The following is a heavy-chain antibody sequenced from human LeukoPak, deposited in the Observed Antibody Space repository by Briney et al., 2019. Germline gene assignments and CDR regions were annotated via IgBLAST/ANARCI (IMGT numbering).Heavy chain of an antibody. CDR2: INPNSGGT. J-gene: IGHJ5*02. Sequence: GASVKVSCKASGYTFTGYYMHWVRQAPGQGLEWMGWINPNSGGTNYAQKFQGRVTMTRDTSISTAYMELSRLRSDDTAVYYCARGRIVGARNWFDPWGQGTLVTVSS. CDR3: ARGRIVGARNWFDP. CDR1: GYTFTGYY. D-gene: IGHD1-26*01. V-gene: IGHV1-2*02.